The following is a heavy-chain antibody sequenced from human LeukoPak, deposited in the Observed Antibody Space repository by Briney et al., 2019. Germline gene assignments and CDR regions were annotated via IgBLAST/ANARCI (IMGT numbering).Heavy chain of an antibody. CDR3: ARGYPPRRYYDSSGYYSYYFDY. D-gene: IGHD3-22*01. Sequence: ASVKVSCKASGYTFTSYGISWVRQAPGQGLEWMGWINPNSGGTNYAQKFQGRVTMTRDTSISTAYMELSRLRSDDTAVYFCARGYPPRRYYDSSGYYSYYFDYWGQGTLVTVSS. CDR1: GYTFTSYG. V-gene: IGHV1-2*02. J-gene: IGHJ4*02. CDR2: INPNSGGT.